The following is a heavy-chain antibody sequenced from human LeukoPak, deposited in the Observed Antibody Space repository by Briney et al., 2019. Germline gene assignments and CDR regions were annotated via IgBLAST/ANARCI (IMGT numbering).Heavy chain of an antibody. CDR2: ISAYNGNT. CDR3: ARGIHRYNWNYGNWFDP. J-gene: IGHJ5*02. V-gene: IGHV1-18*01. CDR1: GYTFTSYG. Sequence: ASVKVSCKASGYTFTSYGISWVRQAPGQGLEWMGWISAYNGNTNYAQKLQGRVTMTTDTSTSTAYMELRSLRSDDTAVYYCARGIHRYNWNYGNWFDPWGQGTLVTVSS. D-gene: IGHD1-7*01.